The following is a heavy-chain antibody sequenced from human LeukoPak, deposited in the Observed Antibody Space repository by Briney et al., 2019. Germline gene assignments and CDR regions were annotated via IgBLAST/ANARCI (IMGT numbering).Heavy chain of an antibody. CDR2: VYYSGST. CDR3: ARQVVAVAGTGYFDY. D-gene: IGHD6-19*01. J-gene: IGHJ4*02. V-gene: IGHV4-39*01. CDR1: GGSIRSSSYY. Sequence: SETLSLTCTVSGGSIRSSSYYWGWIRQPPGKGLDWIGSVYYSGSTYYNASLKSRGTISVDTSKNQFSLKLNSVTAADTAVYFCARQVVAVAGTGYFDYWGQGTLVTVSS.